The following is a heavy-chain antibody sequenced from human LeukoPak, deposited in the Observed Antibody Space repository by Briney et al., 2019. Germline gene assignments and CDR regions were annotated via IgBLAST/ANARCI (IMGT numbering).Heavy chain of an antibody. V-gene: IGHV3-23*01. Sequence: PGGSLRLSCAASGFTFRNYAMSWVRQAPGKGLEWVSAISGSGGSTYYADSVKGRFTISRDNTKNTLYLQVSSLRAEDTAVYYCAKDPMVRGLTYDHWGQGTLVIVSS. D-gene: IGHD3-10*01. CDR2: ISGSGGST. CDR3: AKDPMVRGLTYDH. CDR1: GFTFRNYA. J-gene: IGHJ4*02.